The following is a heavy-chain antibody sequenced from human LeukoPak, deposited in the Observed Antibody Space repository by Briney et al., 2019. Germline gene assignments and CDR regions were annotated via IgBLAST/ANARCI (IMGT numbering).Heavy chain of an antibody. CDR3: AREPFTYSGKTPFDY. J-gene: IGHJ4*02. CDR1: GYTFTSYD. V-gene: IGHV1-8*01. CDR2: MNPNSGNT. Sequence: ASVKVSCKASGYTFTSYDINWVRQATGQGLEWMGWMNPNSGNTGYAQKFQGRVTMTRNTSISTAYMELSRLRSDDTAVYYCAREPFTYSGKTPFDYWGQGTLVTVSS. D-gene: IGHD5-12*01.